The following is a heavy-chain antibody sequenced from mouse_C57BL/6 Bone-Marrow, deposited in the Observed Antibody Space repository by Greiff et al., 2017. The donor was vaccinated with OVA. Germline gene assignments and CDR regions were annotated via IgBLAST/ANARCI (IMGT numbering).Heavy chain of an antibody. V-gene: IGHV5-4*01. D-gene: IGHD3-1*01. CDR3: ARDPGLAMDY. CDR2: ISDGGSYT. Sequence: EVQLQESGGGLVKPGGSLKLSCAASGFTFSSYAMSWVRQTPEKRLEWVATISDGGSYTYYPDNVKGRFTISRDNAKNNLYLQMSHLKSEDTAMYYCARDPGLAMDYWGQGTSVTVSS. J-gene: IGHJ4*01. CDR1: GFTFSSYA.